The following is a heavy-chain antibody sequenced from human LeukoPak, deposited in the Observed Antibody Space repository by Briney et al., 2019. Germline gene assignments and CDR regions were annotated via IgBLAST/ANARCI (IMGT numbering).Heavy chain of an antibody. CDR3: ARSSGSGWSFFDY. Sequence: GESLKISCKGSGYSFISYWIGWVRQMPGKGLEWMGIIYPDDSDTRYSPSFQGHVTLSADKSISTAYLQWSSLRASDTAMYYCARSSGSGWSFFDYWGQGTLVTVSS. V-gene: IGHV5-51*01. J-gene: IGHJ4*02. D-gene: IGHD6-19*01. CDR1: GYSFISYW. CDR2: IYPDDSDT.